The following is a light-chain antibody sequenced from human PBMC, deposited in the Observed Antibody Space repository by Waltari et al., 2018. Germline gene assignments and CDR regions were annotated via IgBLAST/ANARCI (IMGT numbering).Light chain of an antibody. Sequence: VLTQSPGTLSLSPGERVTLSCRASQSLTKRYLAWYQQKPGQAPRLLIYGASSRAAGIPDRFSGSGSGTDCTLTISRLEPEDFAVYYCQQYGSSILYTFGQGTKLEIK. CDR1: QSLTKRY. J-gene: IGKJ2*01. CDR3: QQYGSSILYT. V-gene: IGKV3-20*01. CDR2: GAS.